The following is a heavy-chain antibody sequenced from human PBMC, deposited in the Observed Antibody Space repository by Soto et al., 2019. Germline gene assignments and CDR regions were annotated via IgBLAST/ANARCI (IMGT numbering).Heavy chain of an antibody. CDR1: GYSFTSYW. Sequence: GESLKISCKGSGYSFTSYWIGWVRQMPGKGLEWMGIIYPGDSDTRYSPSFQGQVTISADKSISTAYLQWSSLKASDTAMYYCARLVFLLGVGYCSGGSCYKGSNFDYWGQGTLVTVSS. V-gene: IGHV5-51*01. D-gene: IGHD2-15*01. CDR2: IYPGDSDT. J-gene: IGHJ4*02. CDR3: ARLVFLLGVGYCSGGSCYKGSNFDY.